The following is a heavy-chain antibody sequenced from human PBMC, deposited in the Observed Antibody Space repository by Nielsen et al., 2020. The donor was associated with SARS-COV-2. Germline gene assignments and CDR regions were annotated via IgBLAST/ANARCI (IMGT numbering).Heavy chain of an antibody. CDR3: AKDGGYSLVRGFDY. D-gene: IGHD5-18*01. Sequence: GESLKISCAASGFTFSSYWMHWVRQAPGKGLVWVSRINSDGSSTSYADSVKGRFTISRDNSKNTLYLQMNSLRAEDTAVYYCAKDGGYSLVRGFDYWGQGTLVTVSS. CDR2: INSDGSST. V-gene: IGHV3-74*01. CDR1: GFTFSSYW. J-gene: IGHJ4*02.